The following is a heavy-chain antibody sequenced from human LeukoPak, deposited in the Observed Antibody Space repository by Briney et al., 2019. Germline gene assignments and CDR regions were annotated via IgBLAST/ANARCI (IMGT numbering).Heavy chain of an antibody. D-gene: IGHD3-22*01. V-gene: IGHV3-74*01. J-gene: IGHJ6*02. CDR2: INSDGSST. CDR3: ATYYYYSSGLDV. Sequence: GGSLRLSCAASGIPFSSYEMNWVRQAPGKGLVWVSRINSDGSSTSYADSVKGRFTISRDNAKNTLYLQMNSLRAEDTAVYYCATYYYYSSGLDVWGQGTTVTVSS. CDR1: GIPFSSYE.